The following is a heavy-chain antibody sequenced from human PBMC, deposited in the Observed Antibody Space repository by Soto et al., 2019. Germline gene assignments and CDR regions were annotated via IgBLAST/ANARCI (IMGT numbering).Heavy chain of an antibody. J-gene: IGHJ6*02. CDR2: IDPSDSYT. V-gene: IGHV5-10-1*01. Sequence: GESLKISCKGSGYSFTSYWISWVRQMPGKGLEWMGRIDPSDSYTNYSPSFQGHVTISADKSISTAYLQWSSLKASDTAMYYCARLGSIAARGYYYYGMDVWGQGTTVTVSS. D-gene: IGHD6-6*01. CDR1: GYSFTSYW. CDR3: ARLGSIAARGYYYYGMDV.